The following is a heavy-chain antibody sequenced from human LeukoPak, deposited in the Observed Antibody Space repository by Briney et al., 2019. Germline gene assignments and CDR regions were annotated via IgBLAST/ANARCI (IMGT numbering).Heavy chain of an antibody. D-gene: IGHD5-18*01. CDR2: ISSSGSTI. V-gene: IGHV3-48*03. CDR1: GFTFSSYE. CDR3: ARLRDEGYSYGSLDY. Sequence: GGSLRLSCAASGFTFSSYEMNWVRQAPGKGLEWVSYISSSGSTIYYADSVKGRFTISRDNAKNSLYLQMNSLRAEDTAVYYCARLRDEGYSYGSLDYWGQGTLVTVPS. J-gene: IGHJ4*02.